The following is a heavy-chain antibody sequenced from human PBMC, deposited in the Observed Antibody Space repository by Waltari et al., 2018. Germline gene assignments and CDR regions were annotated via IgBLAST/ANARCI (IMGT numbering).Heavy chain of an antibody. Sequence: QVTLKESGPVLVKPTETLTLTCTVSGFSLSNTRMSVSWIRQPPGKALEWLAHIFSNDEKSYNTSLKTRLTISKDTSKSQVVLTLTDMDPVDTATYFCARIGVVINEYYFDYWGQGMLVTVSS. CDR2: IFSNDEK. V-gene: IGHV2-26*01. CDR3: ARIGVVINEYYFDY. CDR1: GFSLSNTRMS. J-gene: IGHJ4*02. D-gene: IGHD3-3*01.